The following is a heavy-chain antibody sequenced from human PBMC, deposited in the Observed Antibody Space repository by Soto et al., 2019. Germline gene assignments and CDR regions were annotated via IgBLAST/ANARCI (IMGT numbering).Heavy chain of an antibody. V-gene: IGHV1-18*01. CDR2: ISAYNGNT. CDR1: GFTFTSFG. Sequence: QIQLVQSGAEVKKPGASVKVSCKGSGFTFTSFGFNWVRQAPGQGLEWMGWISAYNGNTNYAHNFRSRVTMTTDTSTSTAYMELRSLRSDDTAVYYCAGGFSDYGDYDWGQGTLVTVSS. CDR3: AGGFSDYGDYD. J-gene: IGHJ4*02. D-gene: IGHD4-17*01.